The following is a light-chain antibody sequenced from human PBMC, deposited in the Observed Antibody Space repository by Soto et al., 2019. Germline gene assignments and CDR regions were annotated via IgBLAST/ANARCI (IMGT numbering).Light chain of an antibody. CDR3: QQYGSSPPYT. Sequence: EVLLTQSPGTLSLSPGERATLSCRDSQSVSNNYFAWYQQKRGQSPTLIIFGSTDRATGIPDRFSGSGSGTDFTLTISRLEHEDFAVYYCQQYGSSPPYTFGQGTKLEIK. V-gene: IGKV3-20*01. J-gene: IGKJ2*01. CDR1: QSVSNNY. CDR2: GST.